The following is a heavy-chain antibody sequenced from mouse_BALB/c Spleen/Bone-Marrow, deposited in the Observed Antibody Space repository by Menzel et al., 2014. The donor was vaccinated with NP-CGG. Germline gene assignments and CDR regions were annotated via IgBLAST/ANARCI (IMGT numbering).Heavy chain of an antibody. J-gene: IGHJ2*01. V-gene: IGHV14-1*02. CDR1: GFNIKDYY. D-gene: IGHD1-1*01. CDR2: IDPENGNT. CDR3: ASYYGSSYDYFDY. Sequence: VQLQQSGAELVRPGALVKLSCEASGFNIKDYYMHWVKQRPEQGLEWIGWIDPENGNTIYDPKFQGKASITADTSSNTAYLQLSSLTSEDTAVYYCASYYGSSYDYFDYWGQGTTLTVSS.